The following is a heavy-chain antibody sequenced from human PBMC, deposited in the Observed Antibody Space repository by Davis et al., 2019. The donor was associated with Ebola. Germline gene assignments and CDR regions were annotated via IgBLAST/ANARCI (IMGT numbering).Heavy chain of an antibody. V-gene: IGHV3-23*01. Sequence: GESLKIPCAASGFTFSTYAMSWVRQAPGKGLEWVSAIGGTGTGTYYADSVKGRFTISRDNAKNSLFLQMNSLGAEDTAVYYCARAAVSASKSWFDPWGQGTLVTVSS. CDR1: GFTFSTYA. CDR3: ARAAVSASKSWFDP. D-gene: IGHD2-2*01. CDR2: IGGTGTGT. J-gene: IGHJ5*02.